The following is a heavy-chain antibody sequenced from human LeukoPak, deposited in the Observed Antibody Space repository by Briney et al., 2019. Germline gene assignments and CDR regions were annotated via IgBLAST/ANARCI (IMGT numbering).Heavy chain of an antibody. D-gene: IGHD2-2*01. CDR2: IYFDGSNP. CDR1: GFSFRTFG. J-gene: IGHJ4*02. CDR3: TRGGCDQLRQFEY. V-gene: IGHV3-33*01. Sequence: PGGSLRLSCAASGFSFRTFGMHWVRQAPGKGLEWVAVIYFDGSNPDYAESVKGRFTISRDNSRNTLFLQMNNLRDEDTAVYFCTRGGCDQLRQFEYWRQRTVVTVSS.